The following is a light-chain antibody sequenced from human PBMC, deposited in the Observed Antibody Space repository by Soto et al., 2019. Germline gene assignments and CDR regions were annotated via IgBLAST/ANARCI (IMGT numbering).Light chain of an antibody. J-gene: IGKJ1*01. V-gene: IGKV3-20*01. CDR2: GVS. CDR1: QSVSSNY. Sequence: EIVLKQSAGTVSLSPGESATLSCRASQSVSSNYLGWYQQRPGQAPRLLIYGVSSRATGIPDRFSGSGSGTDFTLTISRLEPEDFAVYYCQQYGSSRTFGQGTKVDIK. CDR3: QQYGSSRT.